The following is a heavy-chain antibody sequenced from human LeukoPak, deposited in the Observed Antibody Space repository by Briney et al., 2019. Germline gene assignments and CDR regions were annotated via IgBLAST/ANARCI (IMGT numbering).Heavy chain of an antibody. Sequence: GGSLRLSCAASGFTFSSYWMSWVRQAPGKGLEWVPNIKQDGSEKYYVDSVKGPFTISRDNPKNSLYLQMNSLRAEDTAVYYCAREGAYYYGSGSYYRGYAFDIWGQGTMVTVSS. CDR3: AREGAYYYGSGSYYRGYAFDI. V-gene: IGHV3-7*03. D-gene: IGHD3-10*01. CDR2: IKQDGSEK. CDR1: GFTFSSYW. J-gene: IGHJ3*02.